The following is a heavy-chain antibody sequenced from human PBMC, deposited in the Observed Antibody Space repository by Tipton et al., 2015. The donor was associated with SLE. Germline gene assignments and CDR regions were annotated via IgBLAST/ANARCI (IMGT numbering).Heavy chain of an antibody. CDR2: ISSDGSNK. CDR1: GFTFSSYA. D-gene: IGHD2-2*01. J-gene: IGHJ4*02. Sequence: SLRLSCAASGFTFSSYAMHWVRQAPGKGLEWVAVISSDGSNKYYADAVKGRGTVSRDNAKNTLFLQMHSLRGDDTALYYCARSGFEPAALGYWGQGTLVTVSS. V-gene: IGHV3-30*04. CDR3: ARSGFEPAALGY.